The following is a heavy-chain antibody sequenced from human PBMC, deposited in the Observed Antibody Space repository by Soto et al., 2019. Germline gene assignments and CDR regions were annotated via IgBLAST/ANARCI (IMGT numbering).Heavy chain of an antibody. Sequence: SVKVSCKASGGTFSSYAISWVRQAPGQGLEWMGGIIPIFGTANYAQKFQGRVTITADESTSTAYMELSSLRSEDTAVYYCASSGFYDSSGYDNWFDPWGQGTLVTVS. CDR3: ASSGFYDSSGYDNWFDP. CDR1: GGTFSSYA. CDR2: IIPIFGTA. D-gene: IGHD3-22*01. V-gene: IGHV1-69*13. J-gene: IGHJ5*02.